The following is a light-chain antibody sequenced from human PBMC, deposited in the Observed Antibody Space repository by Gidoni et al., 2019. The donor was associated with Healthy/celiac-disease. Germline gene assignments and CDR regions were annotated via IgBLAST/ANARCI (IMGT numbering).Light chain of an antibody. Sequence: DIQMTPSPSSLSASVGDRVTITCRASQSISRELHWYQQTPGKAPKLLSYAASSLQSGVPSRFSGRGSGTDFTLTTTNLQPEDFATYYCQQSYSTPRTFGLGTKVEIK. CDR3: QQSYSTPRT. J-gene: IGKJ1*01. CDR2: AAS. V-gene: IGKV1-39*01. CDR1: QSISRE.